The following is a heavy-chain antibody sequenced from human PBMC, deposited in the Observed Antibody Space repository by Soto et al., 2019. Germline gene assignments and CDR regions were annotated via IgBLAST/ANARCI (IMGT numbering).Heavy chain of an antibody. V-gene: IGHV1-18*01. CDR1: GYTFFTYD. J-gene: IGHJ5*02. D-gene: IGHD5-12*01. CDR3: ARHHGPTTSENWFDP. CDR2: ISTYSGDT. Sequence: ASVKFSCKASGYTFFTYDISWVRQAPGQGLEWMGWISTYSGDTKYAQKFQGRVTMTTDTSTTTAYLELRSLRSDDTAVYYCARHHGPTTSENWFDPWGEGTLVPVSS.